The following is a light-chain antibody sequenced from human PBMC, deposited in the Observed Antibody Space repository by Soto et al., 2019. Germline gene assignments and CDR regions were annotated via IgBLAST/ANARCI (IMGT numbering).Light chain of an antibody. V-gene: IGKV1-5*01. J-gene: IGKJ3*01. Sequence: DVQMTQSPSTLSASVGDRVTITCRASQNVNRWLAWYQQKPGKAPKLLIYGASSLEDGVPSRFSGGGSGTQFTLTISSLQPDDFATYYCPQYESFSFAFGPGTKVDIK. CDR3: PQYESFSFA. CDR1: QNVNRW. CDR2: GAS.